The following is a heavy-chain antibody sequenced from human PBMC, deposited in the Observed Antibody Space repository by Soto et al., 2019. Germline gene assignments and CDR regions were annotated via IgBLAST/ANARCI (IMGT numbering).Heavy chain of an antibody. V-gene: IGHV1-69*13. CDR3: ARDGYCSGGSCYSYYYYGMDV. Sequence: SVKVSCKASGGTFSSYAISWVRQAPGQGLEWMGGIIPIFGTANYAQKFQGRVTITADESTSTAYMELSSLRSEDTAVYYCARDGYCSGGSCYSYYYYGMDVWGQGTTVTVS. J-gene: IGHJ6*02. D-gene: IGHD2-15*01. CDR2: IIPIFGTA. CDR1: GGTFSSYA.